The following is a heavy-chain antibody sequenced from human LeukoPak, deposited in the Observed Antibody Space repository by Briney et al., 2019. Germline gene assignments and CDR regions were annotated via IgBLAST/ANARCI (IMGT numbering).Heavy chain of an antibody. Sequence: GGSLSLSCSACVFTFTIYSMLWVPHAPVKTLKFVSGISNIGGPTDYADSVKGRFSMSRDNSKNTVYLQMSSLRAEDTALYYCVRGLYGLGWDYWGQGTLVTVSS. V-gene: IGHV3-64D*06. CDR1: VFTFTIYS. CDR3: VRGLYGLGWDY. CDR2: ISNIGGPT. J-gene: IGHJ4*02. D-gene: IGHD3-10*01.